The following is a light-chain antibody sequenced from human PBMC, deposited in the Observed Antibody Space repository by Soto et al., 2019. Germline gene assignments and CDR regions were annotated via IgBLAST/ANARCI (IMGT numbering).Light chain of an antibody. CDR2: DTS. J-gene: IGKJ4*01. CDR1: QGVRNY. CDR3: QQREQWAT. V-gene: IGKV3D-11*01. Sequence: IVLTQSPASVSLSPGERATLSCRASQGVRNYLAWYQQKPGQAPRLLIYDTSNRAAGMPARFSGSGSGTDFALTISSLEPEDFAVYYCQQREQWATFGGGTKVYIK.